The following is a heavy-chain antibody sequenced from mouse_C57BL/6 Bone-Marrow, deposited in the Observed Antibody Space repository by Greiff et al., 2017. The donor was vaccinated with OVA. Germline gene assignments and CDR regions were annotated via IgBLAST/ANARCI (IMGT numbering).Heavy chain of an antibody. CDR1: GFSFNTYA. CDR3: VNLDGYQFAY. CDR2: IRSKSNNYAT. J-gene: IGHJ3*01. V-gene: IGHV10-1*01. D-gene: IGHD2-3*01. Sequence: EVQLVESGGGLVQPKGSLKLSCAASGFSFNTYAMTWVRQAPGKGLEWVARIRSKSNNYATYYADSVKDRFTISRADSESMLYLQMNNLKTEDTAMYCCVNLDGYQFAYWGKGTLVTVSA.